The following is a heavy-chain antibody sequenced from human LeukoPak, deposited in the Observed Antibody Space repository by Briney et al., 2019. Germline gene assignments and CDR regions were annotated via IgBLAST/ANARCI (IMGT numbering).Heavy chain of an antibody. D-gene: IGHD1-1*01. CDR1: GFTFSSYS. V-gene: IGHV3-21*01. Sequence: GGSLRLSCAASGFTFSSYSMNWVRQAPGKGLEWVSSISSSSSYIYYADSVKGRFTISRDNAKNSLYLQMNSLRAEDTAVYYCARGVERYNWFDPWGQGTLVTVSS. CDR2: ISSSSSYI. J-gene: IGHJ5*02. CDR3: ARGVERYNWFDP.